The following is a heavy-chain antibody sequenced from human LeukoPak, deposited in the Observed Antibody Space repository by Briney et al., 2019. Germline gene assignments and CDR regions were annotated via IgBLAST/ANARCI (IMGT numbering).Heavy chain of an antibody. CDR3: AKGDDYGDYYALDY. J-gene: IGHJ4*02. CDR2: ISSSGSTI. CDR1: GFTFSDYY. Sequence: GGSLRLSCAASGFTFSDYYMSWIRQAPGKGLEWVSYISSSGSTIYYADSVKGRFTISRDNAKNSLYLQMNSLRAEDTAVYYCAKGDDYGDYYALDYWGQGTLVTVSS. D-gene: IGHD4-17*01. V-gene: IGHV3-11*01.